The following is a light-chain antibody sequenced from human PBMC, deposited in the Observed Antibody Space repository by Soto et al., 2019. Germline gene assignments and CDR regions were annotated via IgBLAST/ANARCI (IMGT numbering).Light chain of an antibody. Sequence: EIVLTQSPGTLSLSPGERATLSCRASQPVSSNYLAWYQQKPGQAPRLLIYGASSRATDIPDRFSGSGSGTDFTLTISRLEPDDFAVYYCQQYGASPQTFGQGTKVDI. CDR2: GAS. CDR1: QPVSSNY. J-gene: IGKJ1*01. V-gene: IGKV3-20*01. CDR3: QQYGASPQT.